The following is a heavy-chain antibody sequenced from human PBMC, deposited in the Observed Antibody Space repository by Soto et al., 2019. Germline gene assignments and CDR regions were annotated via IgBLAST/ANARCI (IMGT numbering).Heavy chain of an antibody. J-gene: IGHJ6*02. Sequence: SVKVSCKASGGSFSTYAISWVRQAPGQGLEWMGGIIPIFGTPNYAQKFQGRVTITADRSTSTAYLELNSLRSEDTAVYYCAAPRTDGYKVPDPSTYYYCLDVWGRGTTVTVSS. V-gene: IGHV1-69*06. CDR1: GGSFSTYA. CDR2: IIPIFGTP. D-gene: IGHD5-12*01. CDR3: AAPRTDGYKVPDPSTYYYCLDV.